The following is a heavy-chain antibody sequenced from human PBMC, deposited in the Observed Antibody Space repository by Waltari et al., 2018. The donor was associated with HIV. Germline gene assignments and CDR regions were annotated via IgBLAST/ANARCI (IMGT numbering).Heavy chain of an antibody. J-gene: IGHJ1*01. CDR2: IHTYTGNT. V-gene: IGHV1-18*04. CDR3: VRDLSPMGKSGWYDS. Sequence: QVRLVQAGAEVQKPGASVKVTCKASGFGFTSYGFSWVRQAPGQGLEWMGWIHTYTGNTDSAENFQGRVTMTRDTFTNTIYMELRTLKSDDSAIYFCVRDLSPMGKSGWYDSWGQGTVVTVSS. CDR1: GFGFTSYG. D-gene: IGHD6-19*01.